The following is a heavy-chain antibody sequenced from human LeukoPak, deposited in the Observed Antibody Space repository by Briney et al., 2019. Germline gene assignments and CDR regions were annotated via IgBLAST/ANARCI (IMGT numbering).Heavy chain of an antibody. CDR3: ARDLIVRSSNWFDP. V-gene: IGHV3-21*01. D-gene: IGHD3-22*01. CDR2: ISSSSSYI. CDR1: GFTFSSYS. Sequence: GGSLRLSCAASGFTFSSYSMNWVRQAPGKGLEWVSSISSSSSYIYYADSVKGRFTISRDNAKNSLYLQMNSLRAEDTAVYYCARDLIVRSSNWFDPWGQGTLVTVSS. J-gene: IGHJ5*02.